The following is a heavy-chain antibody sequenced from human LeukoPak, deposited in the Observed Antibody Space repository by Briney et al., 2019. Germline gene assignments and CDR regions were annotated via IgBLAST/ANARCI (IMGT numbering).Heavy chain of an antibody. CDR2: IYAGDSDT. D-gene: IGHD2/OR15-2a*01. Sequence: GESLKISCKGSGYSFTSDWIGRVRQMPGKGLEWMGIIYAGDSDTRYSPSFQGQVTISVDKSIFTAYLQWNSLKASDTAMYYCARIGTKINRFDPWGQGTLVTVSS. CDR3: ARIGTKINRFDP. V-gene: IGHV5-51*01. J-gene: IGHJ5*02. CDR1: GYSFTSDW.